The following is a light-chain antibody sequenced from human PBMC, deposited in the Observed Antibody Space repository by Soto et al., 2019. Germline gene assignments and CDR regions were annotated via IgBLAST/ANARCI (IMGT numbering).Light chain of an antibody. CDR1: SGHSSYA. V-gene: IGLV4-69*01. J-gene: IGLJ2*01. CDR3: QTWGTGIQV. Sequence: QPVLTQSPSASASLGASVKLTCTLSSGHSSYAIAWHQQQPEKGLRYLMKLNSDGSHNKGDGIPDRFSGSSSGAERYLTISSLQSEDEADYYCQTWGTGIQVFGGGTKVTVL. CDR2: LNSDGSH.